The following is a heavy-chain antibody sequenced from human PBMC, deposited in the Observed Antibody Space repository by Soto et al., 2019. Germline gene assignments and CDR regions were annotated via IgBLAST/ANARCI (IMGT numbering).Heavy chain of an antibody. CDR2: ISYDGSNK. J-gene: IGHJ6*02. Sequence: GGSLRLSCAASGFTFSSYAMHWVRQAPGKWLEWVAVISYDGSNKYYADSVKGRFTISRDNSKNTLYLQMNSLRAEDTAVYYCAREAAFGELDYYGMDVWGQGXTVTVYS. CDR3: AREAAFGELDYYGMDV. V-gene: IGHV3-30-3*01. CDR1: GFTFSSYA. D-gene: IGHD3-10*01.